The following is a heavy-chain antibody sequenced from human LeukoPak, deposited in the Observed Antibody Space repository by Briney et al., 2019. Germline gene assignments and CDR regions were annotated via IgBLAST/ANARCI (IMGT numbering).Heavy chain of an antibody. CDR2: IYESGST. CDR1: GESLNSYY. J-gene: IGHJ4*02. Sequence: SETLSLTCAVYGESLNSYYWSWIRQPSGKGLEWIGEIYESGSTEYNPSLKSRVTISMVPSKQQFSLSLSSVTAADTAVYYCARGAWASRLASCGLGTPVIVSS. V-gene: IGHV4-34*01. CDR3: ARGAWASRLAS. D-gene: IGHD1-26*01.